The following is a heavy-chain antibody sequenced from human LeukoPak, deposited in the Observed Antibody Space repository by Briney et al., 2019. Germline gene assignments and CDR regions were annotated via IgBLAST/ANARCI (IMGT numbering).Heavy chain of an antibody. Sequence: GGSLRLSCEASGVTVSSNNMNWVRLAPGKGLEWVSVIFRAGNTYYADSVKGRFTISRDTSKNTVSLQMNSLRTEDTAVYYCVGDRGTTYHYDRNGYYWYGAFDNWGQGTMVTVSS. CDR3: VGDRGTTYHYDRNGYYWYGAFDN. CDR2: IFRAGNT. CDR1: GVTVSSNN. D-gene: IGHD3-22*01. J-gene: IGHJ3*02. V-gene: IGHV3-53*01.